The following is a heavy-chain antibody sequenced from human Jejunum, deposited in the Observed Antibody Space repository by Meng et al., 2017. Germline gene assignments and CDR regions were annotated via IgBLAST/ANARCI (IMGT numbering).Heavy chain of an antibody. CDR3: ARASRVLGGFDY. CDR2: MNPNSGNT. D-gene: IGHD3-16*01. CDR1: GYTFTSFD. V-gene: IGHV1-8*01. Sequence: VWAVQSGAEVKKPGASVKVPCKASGYTFTSFDITWLRQATGQGPEWMGWMNPNSGNTYYAQKFQGRVTMTRDTSTSTVHMEVSSLRSADTAVYYCARASRVLGGFDYWGQGTLVTVSS. J-gene: IGHJ4*02.